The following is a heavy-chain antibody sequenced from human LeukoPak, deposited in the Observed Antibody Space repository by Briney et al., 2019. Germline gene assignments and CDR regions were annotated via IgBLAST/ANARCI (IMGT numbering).Heavy chain of an antibody. CDR1: GFTFRRYD. CDR2: ISSSMIPI. Sequence: RPGGSLRLSCASSGFTFRRYDMNWVRQAPGKGLEWVSFISSSMIPIHYADSVQGRFTISRDNARNILYLQMNSLRAEDTAVYYCARVYDVLTGGFDHWGQGALVTVSS. D-gene: IGHD3-9*01. CDR3: ARVYDVLTGGFDH. J-gene: IGHJ4*02. V-gene: IGHV3-21*01.